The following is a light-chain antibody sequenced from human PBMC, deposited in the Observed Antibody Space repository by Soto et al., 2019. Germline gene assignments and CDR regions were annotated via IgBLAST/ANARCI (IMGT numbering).Light chain of an antibody. CDR3: QQYNYWPWT. J-gene: IGKJ1*01. Sequence: EILMTQSPTTRSVSPGDRATLSCRASQSVNSDLAWYQQKPGQAPRPLISGASTRATGIPPRFSGSGSGTEFTLTISSLQSEDFAVYYCQQYNYWPWTFGQGTKVDIK. V-gene: IGKV3-15*01. CDR1: QSVNSD. CDR2: GAS.